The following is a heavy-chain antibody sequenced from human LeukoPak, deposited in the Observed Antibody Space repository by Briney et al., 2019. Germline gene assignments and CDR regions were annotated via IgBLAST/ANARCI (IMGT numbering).Heavy chain of an antibody. V-gene: IGHV4-61*02. CDR2: IYTSGST. D-gene: IGHD3-10*01. Sequence: PSETLSLTCTVSGGSISSGSYYWSWIRQPAGKGLEWIGRIYTSGSTNYNPSLKSRVTISVDTSKNQFSLKLSSVTAADTAVYYCARGDYGSGSYNFDYWGQGTLVTVSS. J-gene: IGHJ4*02. CDR3: ARGDYGSGSYNFDY. CDR1: GGSISSGSYY.